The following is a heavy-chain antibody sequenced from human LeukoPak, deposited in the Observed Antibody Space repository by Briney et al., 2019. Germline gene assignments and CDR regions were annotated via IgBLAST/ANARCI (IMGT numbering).Heavy chain of an antibody. CDR3: ARGSYHEQWLVPDWFDP. Sequence: ETLSLTCAVYGGSFSGYYWSWIRQPPGKGLEWIGEINHSGSTNYNPSLRSRVTISVDTSKNQFSLKLSSVTAADTAVYYCARGSYHEQWLVPDWFDPWGQGTLVTVSS. D-gene: IGHD6-19*01. V-gene: IGHV4-34*01. CDR2: INHSGST. J-gene: IGHJ5*02. CDR1: GGSFSGYY.